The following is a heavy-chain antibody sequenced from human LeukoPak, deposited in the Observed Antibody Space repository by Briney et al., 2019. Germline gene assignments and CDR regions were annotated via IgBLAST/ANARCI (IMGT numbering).Heavy chain of an antibody. J-gene: IGHJ6*02. CDR1: GFKFDEYA. Sequence: GGSLRLSCAASGFKFDEYAMHWVRQVPGQSLEWVSGITWNSGSVGYADSVRGRFTISRDNAKNSLYLQMNSLRPEDTALYYCAKDGAIFGVPITRGGMDVWGQGTTVTVSS. V-gene: IGHV3-9*01. CDR2: ITWNSGSV. CDR3: AKDGAIFGVPITRGGMDV. D-gene: IGHD3-3*01.